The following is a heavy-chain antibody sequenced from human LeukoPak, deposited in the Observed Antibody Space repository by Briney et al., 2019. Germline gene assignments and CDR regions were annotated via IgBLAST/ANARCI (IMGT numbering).Heavy chain of an antibody. J-gene: IGHJ3*02. Sequence: GGSLRLSCAASGFTFSSYEMNWVRQAPGKGLEWVSYISSSGSTIYYADSVKGQFTISRDNAKNSLYLQMNSLRAEDTAVYYCARDSRGLQLRFLGAFDIWGQGTMVTVSS. CDR2: ISSSGSTI. CDR3: ARDSRGLQLRFLGAFDI. CDR1: GFTFSSYE. D-gene: IGHD5-18*01. V-gene: IGHV3-48*03.